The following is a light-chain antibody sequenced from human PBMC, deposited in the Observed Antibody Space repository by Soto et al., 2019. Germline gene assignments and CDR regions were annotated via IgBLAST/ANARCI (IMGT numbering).Light chain of an antibody. CDR2: DAS. V-gene: IGKV3-15*01. J-gene: IGKJ1*01. Sequence: EIVVTQSPDTLSVSPGERATLSCRASQSVRTNLAWYQQKPGQAPRLLIYDASTRATGIPARLSGNGSGTAVNLTISSLQSEDLAVYFWQHYNNRPPVTFGQGTKVEIK. CDR3: QHYNNRPPVT. CDR1: QSVRTN.